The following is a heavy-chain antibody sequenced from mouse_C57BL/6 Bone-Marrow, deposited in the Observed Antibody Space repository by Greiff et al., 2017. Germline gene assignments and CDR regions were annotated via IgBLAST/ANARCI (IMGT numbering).Heavy chain of an antibody. Sequence: VQLQESGAELARPGASVKLSCKASGSTFTSYGISWVKQRTGQGLEWIGAIYPRSGNTYYNEKFKGKATLTAAKSSSTAYMELRRLTSEYSAVYYGARTYYFDYWGQGTTLTVSS. CDR2: IYPRSGNT. CDR3: ARTYYFDY. CDR1: GSTFTSYG. V-gene: IGHV1-81*01. J-gene: IGHJ2*01.